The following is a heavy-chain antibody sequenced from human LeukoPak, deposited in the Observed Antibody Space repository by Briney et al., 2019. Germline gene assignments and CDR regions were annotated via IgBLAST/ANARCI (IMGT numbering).Heavy chain of an antibody. J-gene: IGHJ4*02. V-gene: IGHV3-30*01. CDR3: ARGRHSGYDYILDY. D-gene: IGHD5-12*01. CDR1: GSTFSNYA. Sequence: PGRSLRLSCAASGSTFSNYAIHWVRQAPGKGLEWVAFISYDGINQYYGDSVKGRFSISRDNSKNTLSLQMNSLRAEDTAVYYCARGRHSGYDYILDYWGQGTLVTVSS. CDR2: ISYDGINQ.